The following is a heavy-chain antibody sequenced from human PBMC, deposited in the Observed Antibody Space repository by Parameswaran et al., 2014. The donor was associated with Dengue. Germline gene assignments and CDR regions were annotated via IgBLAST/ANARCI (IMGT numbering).Heavy chain of an antibody. CDR3: ARAGIAAAGSLNFDY. J-gene: IGHJ4*02. D-gene: IGHD6-13*01. Sequence: WVRQAPGQGLEWMGWINPNSGGTNYAQKFQGWVTMTRDTSISTAYMELSRLRPDDTAVYYCARAGIAAAGSLNFDYWGQGTLVTVSS. V-gene: IGHV1-2*04. CDR2: INPNSGGT.